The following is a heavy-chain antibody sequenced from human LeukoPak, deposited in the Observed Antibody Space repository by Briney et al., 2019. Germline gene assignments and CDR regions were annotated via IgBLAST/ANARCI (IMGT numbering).Heavy chain of an antibody. CDR2: ISWDGGST. D-gene: IGHD2-15*01. CDR3: AKAGGYCSGGSCYPHD. CDR1: GFTFDDYT. V-gene: IGHV3-43*01. Sequence: PGGSLRLSCVASGFTFDDYTMPWVRQAPGKGLEWVSLISWDGGSTYYADSVKGRFTISRDNSKNSLYLQMNSLRTEDTALYYCAKAGGYCSGGSCYPHDWGQGTLVTVSS. J-gene: IGHJ4*02.